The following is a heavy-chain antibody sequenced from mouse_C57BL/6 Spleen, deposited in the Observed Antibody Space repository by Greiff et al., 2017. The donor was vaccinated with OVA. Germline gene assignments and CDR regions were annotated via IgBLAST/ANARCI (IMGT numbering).Heavy chain of an antibody. V-gene: IGHV1-82*01. CDR2: IYPGDGDT. Sequence: QVHVKQSGPELVKPGASVKISCKASGYAFSSSWMNWVKQRPGKGLEWIGRIYPGDGDTNYNGKFKGKATLTADKSSSTAYMQLSSLTSEDSAVYFCAREVDSSGWFAYWGQGTLVTVSA. D-gene: IGHD3-2*02. CDR1: GYAFSSSW. CDR3: AREVDSSGWFAY. J-gene: IGHJ3*01.